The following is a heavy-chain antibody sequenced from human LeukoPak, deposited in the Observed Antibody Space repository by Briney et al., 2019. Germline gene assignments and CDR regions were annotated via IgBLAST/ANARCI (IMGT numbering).Heavy chain of an antibody. D-gene: IGHD3-9*01. Sequence: TGGSLRLSCAASGFTFSSYGMHWVRQAPGKGLEWVAVIPYDGSNKYYADSVKGRFTISRDNSKNTLYLQMSSLRAEDTAVYYCAKDSRLVIIFLFDYWGQGTLVTVSS. J-gene: IGHJ4*02. V-gene: IGHV3-30*18. CDR1: GFTFSSYG. CDR2: IPYDGSNK. CDR3: AKDSRLVIIFLFDY.